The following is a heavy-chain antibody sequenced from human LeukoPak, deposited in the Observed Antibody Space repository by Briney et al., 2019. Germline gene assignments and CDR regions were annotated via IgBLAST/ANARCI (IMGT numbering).Heavy chain of an antibody. Sequence: VGSLRLSCAASGFIFSDSVMSWVRQAPGKGLEWVAAISSTGYTDNADSLKGRFSISRDNSKDTLYLQMNSLRVDDTAVYYCARRTAGAKDLWGKGTTVTVSA. D-gene: IGHD6-19*01. V-gene: IGHV3-23*05. CDR1: GFIFSDSV. CDR2: ISSTGYT. J-gene: IGHJ6*04. CDR3: ARRTAGAKDL.